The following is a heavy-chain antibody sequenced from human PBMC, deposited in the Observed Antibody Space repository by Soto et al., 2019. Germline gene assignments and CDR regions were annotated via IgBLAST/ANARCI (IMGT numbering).Heavy chain of an antibody. D-gene: IGHD6-6*01. CDR3: ARDLLQLVHDY. CDR1: GFTFSIYI. J-gene: IGHJ4*02. V-gene: IGHV3-21*01. Sequence: GGSLRLSCAASGFTFSIYIMNWVRQAPGKGLEWVSSISSSSSYIYYADSVKGRFTISRDNAKNSLYLQMNSLRAEDTAVYYCARDLLQLVHDYWGQGTLVTVSS. CDR2: ISSSSSYI.